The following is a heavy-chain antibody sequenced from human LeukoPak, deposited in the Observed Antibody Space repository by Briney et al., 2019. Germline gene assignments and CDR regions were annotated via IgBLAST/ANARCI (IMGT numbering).Heavy chain of an antibody. D-gene: IGHD4-17*01. CDR3: AKGPGAVTHEAFDI. CDR2: IYSSGEA. V-gene: IGHV4-4*07. Sequence: SETLSLTCTVSGGSISSSFWTWIRQPAGKGLEWIGRIYSSGEADYNPSLRSRVTMSLDMSKNHYSLKLTSVTAADTAVYYCAKGPGAVTHEAFDIWGQGTLVTVSS. CDR1: GGSISSSF. J-gene: IGHJ3*02.